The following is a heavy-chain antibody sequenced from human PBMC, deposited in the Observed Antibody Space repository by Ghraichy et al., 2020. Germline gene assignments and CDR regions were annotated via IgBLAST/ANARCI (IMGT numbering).Heavy chain of an antibody. CDR2: MYDSGST. CDR3: ATSVAGRGDAFDI. J-gene: IGHJ3*02. Sequence: SQTLSLTCTVSGGSISSGGYYWSWIRQHPGKGLEWIGYMYDSGSTYYKPALKSRINISVDTSKNQFSLKLSSVTAADPAVYYCATSVAGRGDAFDIWGQGTMVTVSS. D-gene: IGHD4-23*01. V-gene: IGHV4-31*02. CDR1: GGSISSGGYY.